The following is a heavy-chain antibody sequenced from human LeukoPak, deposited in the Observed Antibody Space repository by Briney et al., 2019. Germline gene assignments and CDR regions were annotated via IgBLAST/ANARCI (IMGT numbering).Heavy chain of an antibody. CDR2: IYYSGST. D-gene: IGHD6-13*01. V-gene: IGHV4-30-4*08. CDR3: ARQAGTKDYIDY. CDR1: AASISNGDYY. J-gene: IGHJ4*02. Sequence: SETLSLTCSVSAASISNGDYYWSWLRQPPGKGLEWIGYIYYSGSTYFNPSLKSRVTMSMDTSKNQFSLKLTSVTAADTAVYYCARQAGTKDYIDYWGQGTLVTVSS.